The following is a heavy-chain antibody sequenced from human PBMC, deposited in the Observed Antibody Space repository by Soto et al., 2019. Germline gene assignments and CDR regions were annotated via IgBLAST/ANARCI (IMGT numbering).Heavy chain of an antibody. J-gene: IGHJ3*01. Sequence: ESGGGLVQPGGSLRLSCAVSGFTFSSSEMYWVRQAPGKGLEWISYIHPSGQPIFYADSVKGRFTISRDNANNSLFLQMNSLRAEDTAVYYCARRARRWGQGTMVTVSS. CDR3: ARRARR. CDR1: GFTFSSSE. V-gene: IGHV3-48*03. D-gene: IGHD1-26*01. CDR2: IHPSGQPI.